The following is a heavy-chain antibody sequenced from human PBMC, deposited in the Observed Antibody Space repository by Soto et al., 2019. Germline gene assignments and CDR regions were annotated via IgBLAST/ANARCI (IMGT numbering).Heavy chain of an antibody. J-gene: IGHJ4*02. V-gene: IGHV1-8*01. D-gene: IGHD4-17*01. CDR2: MNPNSGNT. Sequence: QVQLVQSGAEVKKPGASVTVSCKASGYTFSSYDINWVRQATGQGLEWMGWMNPNSGNTGYTHKFEGRVNMTRNTSMSTAYMALSSLRSEDTDVYYCATNIYGDNVDYWAQETLGNVSS. CDR1: GYTFSSYD. CDR3: ATNIYGDNVDY.